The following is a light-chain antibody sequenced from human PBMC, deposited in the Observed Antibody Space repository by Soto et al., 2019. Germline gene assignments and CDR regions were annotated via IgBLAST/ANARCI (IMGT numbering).Light chain of an antibody. CDR1: QDISTW. J-gene: IGKJ5*01. Sequence: DIQMTQSPSSVSASVGDRVTITCRASQDISTWLAWYQQKPGKAPKLLVYGASSLEGGDPSRFSGSGSGTDFTLTISSLQPEDFASYYCQQSDSFPITFGQGTRLEIK. CDR3: QQSDSFPIT. V-gene: IGKV1D-12*01. CDR2: GAS.